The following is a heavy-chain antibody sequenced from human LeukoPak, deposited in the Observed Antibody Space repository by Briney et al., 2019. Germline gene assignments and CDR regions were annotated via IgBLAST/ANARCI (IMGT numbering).Heavy chain of an antibody. J-gene: IGHJ4*02. V-gene: IGHV3-74*01. CDR3: VIDLGDYNDF. Sequence: GGSLRLSCAVSGITFSSYWMHWVRQDPGRGLLWVSRINTQGTYTNYADSVKGRFTTSRDNAKNTLYLQMRSLRADDTAVYYCVIDLGDYNDFWGQGTLVSVSS. CDR2: INTQGTYT. D-gene: IGHD2-15*01. CDR1: GITFSSYW.